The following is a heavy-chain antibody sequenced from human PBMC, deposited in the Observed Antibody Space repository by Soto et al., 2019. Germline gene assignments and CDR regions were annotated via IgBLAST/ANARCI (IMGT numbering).Heavy chain of an antibody. CDR3: ARGRYMVRGVIIRYYYGMDV. V-gene: IGHV3-30*04. J-gene: IGHJ6*02. D-gene: IGHD3-10*01. Sequence: GGSLRLSCAASGFTFSSYAMHWVRQAPGKGLEWVAVISYDGSNKYYADSVKGRFTISRDNSKNTLYLQMNSLRAEDTAVYYCARGRYMVRGVIIRYYYGMDVWGQGTTVTVSS. CDR1: GFTFSSYA. CDR2: ISYDGSNK.